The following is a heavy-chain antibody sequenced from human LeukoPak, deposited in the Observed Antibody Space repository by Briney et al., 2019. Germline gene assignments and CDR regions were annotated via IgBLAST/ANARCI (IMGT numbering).Heavy chain of an antibody. V-gene: IGHV3-30*18. CDR3: AKDPRPPTFYYYGMDV. CDR2: ISYDGSNK. J-gene: IGHJ6*02. D-gene: IGHD6-6*01. Sequence: GALRLSCAASGFTFSSYGMQWVRQAPGKGLEWVAVISYDGSNKYYADSVKGRFTISRDNSKNTLYLQMNSLRAEDTAVYYCAKDPRPPTFYYYGMDVWGQGTTVTVSS. CDR1: GFTFSSYG.